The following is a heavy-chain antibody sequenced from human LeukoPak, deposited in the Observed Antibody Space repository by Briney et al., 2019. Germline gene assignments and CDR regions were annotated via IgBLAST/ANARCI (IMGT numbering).Heavy chain of an antibody. V-gene: IGHV3-30-3*01. CDR3: ARVSGWRHVNY. J-gene: IGHJ4*02. D-gene: IGHD6-19*01. CDR1: GFTFSNA. Sequence: PEGPLRLSCTASGFTFSNAMHWVRQAPGQGLEWGAVISYDGSNKYYAESVKDRLTISRDNSKNTLYLQMNSLRAEDTAMYYCARVSGWRHVNYWGQGTLVTASS. CDR2: ISYDGSNK.